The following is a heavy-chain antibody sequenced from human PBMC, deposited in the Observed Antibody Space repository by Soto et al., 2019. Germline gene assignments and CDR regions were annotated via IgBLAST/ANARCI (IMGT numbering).Heavy chain of an antibody. CDR2: IYYSGST. CDR1: GGSISSSSYY. D-gene: IGHD5-18*01. Sequence: SETLSLTCTVSGGSISSSSYYWGWIRQPPGKGLEWIGSIYYSGSTYYNPSLKSRVTISVDTSKNQFSLKLSSVTAADTAVYYCASVDPAMMPDYFDYWGQGTLVTVSS. J-gene: IGHJ4*02. CDR3: ASVDPAMMPDYFDY. V-gene: IGHV4-39*01.